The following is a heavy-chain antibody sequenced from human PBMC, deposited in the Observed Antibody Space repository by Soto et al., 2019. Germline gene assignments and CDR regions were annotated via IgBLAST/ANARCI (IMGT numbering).Heavy chain of an antibody. CDR1: GFTFTSSA. V-gene: IGHV1-58*01. J-gene: IGHJ2*01. D-gene: IGHD4-17*01. CDR2: IVVGSGNT. Sequence: SVKVSCKASGFTFTSSAVQWVRQARGQRLEWIGWIVVGSGNTNYAQKFQERVTITRDMSTSTAYMELSSLRSEDTAVYYCAAAPTGYWYFDPWGRGTLVTVSS. CDR3: AAAPTGYWYFDP.